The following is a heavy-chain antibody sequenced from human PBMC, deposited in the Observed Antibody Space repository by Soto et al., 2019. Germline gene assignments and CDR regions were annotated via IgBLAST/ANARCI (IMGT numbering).Heavy chain of an antibody. CDR2: IYYSGST. D-gene: IGHD6-19*01. Sequence: ETLSLTCTVSGGSISSYYWSWIRQPPGKGLEWIGYIYYSGSTNYNPSLKSRVTISVDTSKNQFSLKLSSVTAADTAVYYCASQKGSGWYAYFQHWGQGTLVTVSS. J-gene: IGHJ1*01. CDR1: GGSISSYY. V-gene: IGHV4-59*01. CDR3: ASQKGSGWYAYFQH.